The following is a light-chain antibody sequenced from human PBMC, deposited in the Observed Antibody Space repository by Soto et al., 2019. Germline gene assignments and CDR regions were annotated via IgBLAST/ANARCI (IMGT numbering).Light chain of an antibody. CDR3: CSYAGSYTYV. J-gene: IGLJ1*01. CDR2: DVT. Sequence: QSVLTQPRSVSGSPGQSVTISCTGTSSDVGGYNYVSWYQHHPGKAPKLMICDVTKRPSGVRDRFSASKSGNTASLTISGLQAEDEADYYCCSYAGSYTYVFGTGTKLTVL. V-gene: IGLV2-11*01. CDR1: SSDVGGYNY.